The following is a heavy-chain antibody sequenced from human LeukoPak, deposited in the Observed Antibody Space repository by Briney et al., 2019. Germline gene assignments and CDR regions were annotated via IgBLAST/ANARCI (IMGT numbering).Heavy chain of an antibody. CDR2: INTYGGST. CDR3: ARLPGTTNAFDI. Sequence: PGGSLRLSCAASGFTFSSYAMHWVRQAPGKGLEYVSAINTYGGSTYYANSVKGRFTISRDNSKNTLYLQMGSLRAEDMAVYYCARLPGTTNAFDIWGQGTMVTVSS. CDR1: GFTFSSYA. J-gene: IGHJ3*02. D-gene: IGHD1-7*01. V-gene: IGHV3-64*01.